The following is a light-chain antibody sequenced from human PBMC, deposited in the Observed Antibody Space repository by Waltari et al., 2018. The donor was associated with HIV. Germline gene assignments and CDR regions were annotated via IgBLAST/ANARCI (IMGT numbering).Light chain of an antibody. CDR2: AAA. CDR3: LQHNSYPYT. V-gene: IGKV1-17*01. Sequence: DIQMTQSPSSLSASLGDTVTITCRASQGIGIDLGWYQQRPGKAPNRLVYAAAGLQTGVPPSFSGSGSGTDVTLTISSLQPEDFATYYCLQHNSYPYTVGQGTKLEIK. J-gene: IGKJ2*01. CDR1: QGIGID.